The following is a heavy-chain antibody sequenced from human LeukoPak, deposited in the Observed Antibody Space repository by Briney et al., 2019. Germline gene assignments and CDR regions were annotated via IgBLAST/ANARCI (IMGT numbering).Heavy chain of an antibody. Sequence: SETLSLTCTVSGGSISGYYWSWIRQPPGKGLEWIGHIYYSRSTNYNPSLKSRVTISVDTSKNQFSLKLSSVTAADTAVYYCANYHDYSNFQGAYYLDYWGQGPWSPSPQ. CDR3: ANYHDYSNFQGAYYLDY. V-gene: IGHV4-59*08. CDR1: GGSISGYY. D-gene: IGHD4-11*01. CDR2: IYYSRST. J-gene: IGHJ4*02.